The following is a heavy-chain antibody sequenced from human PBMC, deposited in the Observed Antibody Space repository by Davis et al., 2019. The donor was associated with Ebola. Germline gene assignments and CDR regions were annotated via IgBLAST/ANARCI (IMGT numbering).Heavy chain of an antibody. D-gene: IGHD4-17*01. CDR1: GLTFSDYY. J-gene: IGHJ4*02. CDR3: TTTTTTNDY. V-gene: IGHV3-73*01. Sequence: GSLRLSCAASGLTFSDYYMYWVRQASGKGLEWVGRIRSKANSYATAYAASVKGRFTISRDDSKNTAYLQMNSLKTEDTAVYYCTTTTTTNDYWGQGTLVTVSS. CDR2: IRSKANSYAT.